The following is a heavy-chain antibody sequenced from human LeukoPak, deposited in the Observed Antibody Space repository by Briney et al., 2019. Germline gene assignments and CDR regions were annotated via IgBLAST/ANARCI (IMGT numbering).Heavy chain of an antibody. J-gene: IGHJ6*03. CDR1: GGTFSSYA. CDR3: ARDKGGSRGCSNYLERREYYYMDV. Sequence: GASVKVSCKASGGTFSSYAISWVRQAPGQGLEWMGRIIPIFGTANYAQKFQGRVTITTDESTSTAYMELSSLRSEDTAVYYCARDKGGSRGCSNYLERREYYYMDVWGKGTTVTVPS. D-gene: IGHD4-11*01. V-gene: IGHV1-69*05. CDR2: IIPIFGTA.